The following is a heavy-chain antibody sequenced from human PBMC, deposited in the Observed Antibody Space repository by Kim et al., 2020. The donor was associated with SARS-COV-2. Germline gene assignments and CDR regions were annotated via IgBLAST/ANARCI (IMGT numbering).Heavy chain of an antibody. V-gene: IGHV4-38-2*02. CDR2: IYHSGST. Sequence: SETLSLTCTVSGYSISSGYYWGWIRQPPGKGLEWIGSIYHSGSTYYNPSLKSRVTISVDTSKNQFSLKLSSVTAADTAVYYCTGGSTLLGYYGMDVWGQG. J-gene: IGHJ6*02. CDR1: GYSISSGYY. D-gene: IGHD2-15*01. CDR3: TGGSTLLGYYGMDV.